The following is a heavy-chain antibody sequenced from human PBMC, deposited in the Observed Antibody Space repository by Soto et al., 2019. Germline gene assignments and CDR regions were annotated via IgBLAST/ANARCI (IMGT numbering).Heavy chain of an antibody. D-gene: IGHD2-15*01. Sequence: DVQLLESGGGLVQPEGSLRLSCAASGFTFSSYAMGWVRQGPGKGLVWVAVVSIGGSTHYADSVRGRFTISRDNSKNTLSLQMNSLAAEDTDVYLCAKRRGAGGHFDYWGQGDLVTVSS. V-gene: IGHV3-23*01. CDR1: GFTFSSYA. CDR3: AKRRGAGGHFDY. J-gene: IGHJ4*02. CDR2: VSIGGST.